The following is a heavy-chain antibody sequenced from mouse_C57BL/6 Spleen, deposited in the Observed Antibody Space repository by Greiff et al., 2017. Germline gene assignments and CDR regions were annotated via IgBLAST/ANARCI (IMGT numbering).Heavy chain of an antibody. Sequence: VQLKESGGGLVKPGGSLKLSCAASGFTFSDYGMHWVRQAPEKGLEWVAYISSGSSTIYYADTVKGRFIISRDNAKNTLFLQMTSLRSEDTAMYYCARYRSLQTAFYFDDWGKGTTLTVSS. D-gene: IGHD6-2*01. CDR3: ARYRSLQTAFYFDD. V-gene: IGHV5-17*01. CDR2: ISSGSSTI. J-gene: IGHJ2*01. CDR1: GFTFSDYG.